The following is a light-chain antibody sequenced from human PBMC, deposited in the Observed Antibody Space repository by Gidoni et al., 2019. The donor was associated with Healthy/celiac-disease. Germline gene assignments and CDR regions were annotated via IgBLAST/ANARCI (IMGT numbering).Light chain of an antibody. Sequence: EIVLTQSPGTLSLSPGERATLSCRASQSVSSSYLAWYQQKPGQAPRLLIYGASSRATGIPDRFSGSGSGTDFTLTISRLEPEDFAVYYCQQYGSSPPITFGPXTRLEIK. J-gene: IGKJ5*01. CDR2: GAS. CDR1: QSVSSSY. CDR3: QQYGSSPPIT. V-gene: IGKV3-20*01.